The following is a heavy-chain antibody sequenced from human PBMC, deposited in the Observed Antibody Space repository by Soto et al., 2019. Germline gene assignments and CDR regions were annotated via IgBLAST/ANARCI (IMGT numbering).Heavy chain of an antibody. CDR3: ARLLTAAY. CDR1: GYSFTSYY. V-gene: IGHV5-51*01. CDR2: MYTFDSYS. Sequence: PGESLKISCDGSGYSFTSYYIGWVRQVPGKGLEWMGIMYTFDSYSIYNPSFQGQVTITAAKSLRTAYLQWSSLKAWDIAISDRARLLTAAYWGQGTLVT. J-gene: IGHJ4*02. D-gene: IGHD2-2*01.